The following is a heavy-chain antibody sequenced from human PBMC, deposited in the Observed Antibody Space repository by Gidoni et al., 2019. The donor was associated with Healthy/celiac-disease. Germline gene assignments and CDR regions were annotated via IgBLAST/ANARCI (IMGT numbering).Heavy chain of an antibody. CDR1: GGSVTVYC. J-gene: IGHJ6*02. CDR3: ARVAVRVLLEWLLYQNGMDV. V-gene: IGHV4-34*01. D-gene: IGHD3-3*01. Sequence: QVQLQQWGAGLLKPSATLALTCAVYGGSVTVYCLSLDPKPPSRGGRVFGGRRSAWIRRPPGKGLDWSGEINHSGSTNYNPSLTSRVTIAVDTSKNQFSLKLSSVTAADTAVYYCARVAVRVLLEWLLYQNGMDVWGQGTTVTVSS. CDR2: INHSGST.